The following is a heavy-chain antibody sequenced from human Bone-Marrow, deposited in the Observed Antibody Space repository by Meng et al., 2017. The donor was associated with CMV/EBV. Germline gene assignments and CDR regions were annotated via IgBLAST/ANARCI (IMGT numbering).Heavy chain of an antibody. Sequence: GESLKISCAASGFTFSTSGMHWVRQAPGKGLEWVSYISSSGSTIYYADSVKGRFTISRDNAKNSLYLQMNSLGAEDTAVYYCARVGDGYKRGRFDYWGQGTLVTVSS. CDR2: ISSSGSTI. D-gene: IGHD5-24*01. J-gene: IGHJ4*02. CDR3: ARVGDGYKRGRFDY. CDR1: GFTFSTSG. V-gene: IGHV3-48*04.